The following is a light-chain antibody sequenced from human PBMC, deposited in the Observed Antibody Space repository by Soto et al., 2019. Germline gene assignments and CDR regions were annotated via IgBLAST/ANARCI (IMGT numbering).Light chain of an antibody. CDR3: AACDDSLNGHAV. CDR2: NNN. CDR1: NSNIGSNT. Sequence: QSVLTQPPSASGTPGQRVTISCSGGNSNIGSNTVIWYQHLPGTAPKLLIYNNNQRPSGVPDRCSGSKSGTSASLAISGLQSEDEADYYCAACDDSLNGHAVFGGGTQLTVL. J-gene: IGLJ7*01. V-gene: IGLV1-44*01.